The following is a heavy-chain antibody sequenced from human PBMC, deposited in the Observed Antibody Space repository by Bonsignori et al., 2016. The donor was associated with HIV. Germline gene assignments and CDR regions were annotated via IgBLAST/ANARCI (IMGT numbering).Heavy chain of an antibody. CDR2: IIPILGIA. D-gene: IGHD3-3*02. CDR3: ARASIPTAVYYMDV. Sequence: WVRQAPGQGLEWMGGIIPILGIANYAQKFQGRVTITADKSTSTAYMELSSLRSEDTAVYYCARASIPTAVYYMDVWGKGTTVTVSS. J-gene: IGHJ6*03. V-gene: IGHV1-69*10.